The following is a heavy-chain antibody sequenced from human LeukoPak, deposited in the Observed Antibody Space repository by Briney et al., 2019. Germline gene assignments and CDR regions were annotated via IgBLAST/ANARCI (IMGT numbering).Heavy chain of an antibody. Sequence: SETLSLTCAVYGGSFSGYYWTWIRQPPGKGLEWIGEINHKGSTNYNPSLMSQVSTSVDTYKNQFSLKLSSVTAADTAVYYCARGPHYYGSGSYEYSYYYYYYGMDVWGNGTTVTVSS. V-gene: IGHV4-34*01. CDR3: ARGPHYYGSGSYEYSYYYYYYGMDV. D-gene: IGHD3-10*01. J-gene: IGHJ6*04. CDR1: GGSFSGYY. CDR2: INHKGST.